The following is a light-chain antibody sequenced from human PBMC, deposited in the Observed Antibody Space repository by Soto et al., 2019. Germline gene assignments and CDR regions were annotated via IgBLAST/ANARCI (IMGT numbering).Light chain of an antibody. CDR3: QQDTNWPPRT. J-gene: IGKJ1*01. CDR2: GAF. Sequence: EIVMTQSPATLSVSPGERATLSCRASQSVSSNLAWYQQIPGQDPRLLNYGAFTRATGIPARFSGSGSGPEFTLTIDSLQSEDVAVDYWQQDTNWPPRTFGQGTKVEIK. V-gene: IGKV3-15*01. CDR1: QSVSSN.